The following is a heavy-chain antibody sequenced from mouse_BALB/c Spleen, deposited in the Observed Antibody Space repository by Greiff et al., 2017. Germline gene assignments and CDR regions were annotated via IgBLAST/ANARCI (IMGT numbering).Heavy chain of an antibody. D-gene: IGHD1-1*01. V-gene: IGHV5-6-5*01. Sequence: DVKLVESGGGLVKPGGSLKLSCAASGFTFSSYAMSWVRQTPEKRLEWVASISSGGSTSYPDSVKGRFTISRDNARNILYLQMSSLRSEDTAMYYCARETDYYWFAYWGQGTLVTVSA. CDR2: ISSGGST. CDR3: ARETDYYWFAY. CDR1: GFTFSSYA. J-gene: IGHJ3*01.